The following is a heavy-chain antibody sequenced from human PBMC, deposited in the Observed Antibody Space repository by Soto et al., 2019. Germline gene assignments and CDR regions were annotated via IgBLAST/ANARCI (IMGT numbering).Heavy chain of an antibody. Sequence: QVQLVQSGAEVKKPGSSVKVSCKASGGTFSSYAISWVRQAPGQGLEWMGGIIPIFGTANYAQKFQGRVTXXAXEXXSPAYMEPSSLRSEDTAVYYCARGGITGTTSAFDYWGQGTLVTVSS. D-gene: IGHD1-20*01. J-gene: IGHJ4*02. CDR2: IIPIFGTA. CDR1: GGTFSSYA. V-gene: IGHV1-69*12. CDR3: ARGGITGTTSAFDY.